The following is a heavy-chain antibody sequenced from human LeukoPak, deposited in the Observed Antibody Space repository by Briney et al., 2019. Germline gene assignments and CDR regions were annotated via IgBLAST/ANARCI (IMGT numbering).Heavy chain of an antibody. J-gene: IGHJ4*02. CDR3: AKPGYGSGSYSFDY. V-gene: IGHV3-7*01. CDR1: GFTFSSYW. CDR2: IKQDGSEK. D-gene: IGHD3-10*01. Sequence: GGSLRLSCAASGFTFSSYWMSWVRQAPGKGLEWVANIKQDGSEKYYVDSVKGRFTISRDNSKNTLYLQMNSLRAEDTAVYYCAKPGYGSGSYSFDYWGQGTLVTVSS.